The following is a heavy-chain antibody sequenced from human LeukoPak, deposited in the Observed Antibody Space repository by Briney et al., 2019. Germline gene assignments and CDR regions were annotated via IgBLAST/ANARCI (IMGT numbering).Heavy chain of an antibody. V-gene: IGHV3-21*01. Sequence: GGSLRLSCAASGFTFSSYIMIWVRQAPGKRLEWVSFISLASSYIYYADSVKGRFTISRDNANNSLSLQMNSLRADDTAVYYCARGLAVLTVDWYFDLWGRGTLVTASS. J-gene: IGHJ2*01. CDR2: ISLASSYI. D-gene: IGHD3-16*01. CDR3: ARGLAVLTVDWYFDL. CDR1: GFTFSSYI.